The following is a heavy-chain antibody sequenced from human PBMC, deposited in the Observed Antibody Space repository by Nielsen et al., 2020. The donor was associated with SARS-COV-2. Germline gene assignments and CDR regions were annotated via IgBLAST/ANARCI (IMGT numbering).Heavy chain of an antibody. CDR2: INHSGST. D-gene: IGHD6-19*01. CDR3: ASGSSVSPPHY. Sequence: SETLSLTCAVYGGSFSGYYWSWIRQPPGKGLEWIGEINHSGSTNYNPSLKSRVTISVDTSKNQFSLKLSSVTAADTAVYYCASGSSVSPPHYWGQGILVTVSS. J-gene: IGHJ4*02. V-gene: IGHV4-34*01. CDR1: GGSFSGYY.